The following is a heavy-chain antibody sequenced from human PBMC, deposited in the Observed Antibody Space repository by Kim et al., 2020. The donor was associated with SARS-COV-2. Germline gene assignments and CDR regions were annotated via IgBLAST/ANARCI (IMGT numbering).Heavy chain of an antibody. CDR3: ARLVGAYCGGDCYSQDGELDY. D-gene: IGHD2-21*02. V-gene: IGHV5-51*01. CDR2: IYPGDSDT. J-gene: IGHJ4*02. CDR1: GYSFTSYW. Sequence: GESLKISCKGSGYSFTSYWIGWVRQMPGKGLEWMGIIYPGDSDTRYSPSFQGQVTISADKFISTAYLQWSSLKASDTAMYYCARLVGAYCGGDCYSQDGELDYWGQGTLVTVSS.